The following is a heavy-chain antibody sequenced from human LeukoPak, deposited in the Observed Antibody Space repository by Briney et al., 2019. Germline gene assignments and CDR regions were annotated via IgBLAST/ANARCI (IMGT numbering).Heavy chain of an antibody. CDR1: GGSISSSSYY. D-gene: IGHD6-6*01. CDR2: IYYSGST. Sequence: PSETLSLTCTVSGGSISSSSYYWGWIRQPPGKGLEWIGSIYYSGSTYYNPSLKSRVTISVDTSKNQFSLKLSSVTAADTAVYYCARPGEYSSSSGAFDIWGQGTMVTVSS. V-gene: IGHV4-39*01. J-gene: IGHJ3*02. CDR3: ARPGEYSSSSGAFDI.